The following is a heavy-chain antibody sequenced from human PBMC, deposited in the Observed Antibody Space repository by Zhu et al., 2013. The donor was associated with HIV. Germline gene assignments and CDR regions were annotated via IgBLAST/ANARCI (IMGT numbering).Heavy chain of an antibody. CDR2: INPSGDAT. J-gene: IGHJ4*02. Sequence: QVQLVQSGPEVKKPGASVKVSCKASGYTFSSYYLYWVRQAPGQGLEWMGIINPSGDATDYAQKFQGRVTLTRDTSTSTVYMELRSLEYEDTAVYYCTTYRDGYNSYWGQGTLVTVSS. V-gene: IGHV1-46*01. CDR3: TTYRDGYNSY. CDR1: GYTFSSYY. D-gene: IGHD5-12*01.